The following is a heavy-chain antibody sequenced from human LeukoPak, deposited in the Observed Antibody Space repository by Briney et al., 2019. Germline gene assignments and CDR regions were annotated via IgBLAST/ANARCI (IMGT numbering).Heavy chain of an antibody. V-gene: IGHV3-23*01. CDR3: AKGSYYDSSGSFYFDY. D-gene: IGHD3-22*01. CDR1: GFTFSSHA. J-gene: IGHJ4*02. Sequence: GGSLRLACAASGFTFSSHAMSWVRQAPGKGLEWVSGISGSGDDTYYADSVKGRFAISRDNSKNTLYVQVNSLGTEDTAAYYCAKGSYYDSSGSFYFDYWGQGTLVSVSS. CDR2: ISGSGDDT.